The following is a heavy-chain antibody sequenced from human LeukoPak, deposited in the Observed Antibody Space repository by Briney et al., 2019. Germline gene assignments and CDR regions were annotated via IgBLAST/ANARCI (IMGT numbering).Heavy chain of an antibody. CDR3: ARGFYGDYYNFDY. CDR2: LGAT. D-gene: IGHD4-17*01. V-gene: IGHV1-69*16. J-gene: IGHJ4*02. Sequence: LGATNYAQKFQGKVTTTTDGSTSTDYMELSRLRSEDTALYYCARGFYGDYYNFDYWGQGTLVTVSS.